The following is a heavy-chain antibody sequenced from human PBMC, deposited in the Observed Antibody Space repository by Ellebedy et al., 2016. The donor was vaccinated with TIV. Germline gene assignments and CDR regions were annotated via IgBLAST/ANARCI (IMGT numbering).Heavy chain of an antibody. CDR2: ITSSSSFI. CDR3: VRDIAVAGGI. V-gene: IGHV3-21*01. CDR1: GFTFSFYS. Sequence: GESLKISCAASGFTFSFYSMNWVRQAPGKGLEWVSSITSSSSFIYYADSVKGRFTMSRDNAKNSLFLHMTSLRADDTAVYYCVRDIAVAGGIWGQGTLVTVPS. D-gene: IGHD6-19*01. J-gene: IGHJ4*02.